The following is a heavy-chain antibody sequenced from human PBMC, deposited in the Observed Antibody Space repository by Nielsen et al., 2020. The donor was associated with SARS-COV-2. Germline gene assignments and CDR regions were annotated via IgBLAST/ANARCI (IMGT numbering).Heavy chain of an antibody. Sequence: GESLKISCAASGFTFSSYSMNWVRQAPGKGLEWVSSISSSSSYIYYADSVKGRFTISRDNAKNSLYLQMNSLRAEDTAVYYCARAYSSSWSPPWGGRGDPYWGQGTLVTVSS. CDR3: ARAYSSSWSPPWGGRGDPY. J-gene: IGHJ4*02. V-gene: IGHV3-21*04. CDR1: GFTFSSYS. D-gene: IGHD6-13*01. CDR2: ISSSSSYI.